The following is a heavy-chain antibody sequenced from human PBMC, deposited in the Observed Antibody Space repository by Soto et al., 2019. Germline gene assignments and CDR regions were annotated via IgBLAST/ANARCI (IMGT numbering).Heavy chain of an antibody. J-gene: IGHJ6*02. D-gene: IGHD2-2*02. CDR1: GFNFTKFD. Sequence: QVQLVESGGGVVQPGRSLRLSCAASGFNFTKFDMHWVRQAPGKELEWVAVISFDGNRRYYPDSVKGRFTISRDNSKNALFLQMNSLRAEDTAVYFCAREGAVPAAIVHYYYGMDGWGQGTAVTVSS. CDR3: AREGAVPAAIVHYYYGMDG. V-gene: IGHV3-30-3*01. CDR2: ISFDGNRR.